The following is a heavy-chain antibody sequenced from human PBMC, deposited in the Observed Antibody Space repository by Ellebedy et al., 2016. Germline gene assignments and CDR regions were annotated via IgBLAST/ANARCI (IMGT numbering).Heavy chain of an antibody. CDR3: AKDGLRFLEWLDPPNYYYYGMDV. Sequence: GGSLRLSCAASGFTFSSYAMSWVRQAPGKGLEWVSAISGSGGSTYYADSVKGRFTISRDNSKNTLYLQMNSLRAEDTAVYYCAKDGLRFLEWLDPPNYYYYGMDVWGQGTTVTVSS. CDR2: ISGSGGST. D-gene: IGHD3-3*01. J-gene: IGHJ6*02. CDR1: GFTFSSYA. V-gene: IGHV3-23*01.